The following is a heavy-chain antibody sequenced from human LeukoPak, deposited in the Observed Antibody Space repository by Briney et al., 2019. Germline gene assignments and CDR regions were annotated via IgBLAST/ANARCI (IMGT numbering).Heavy chain of an antibody. Sequence: GGSLRLSCTTSGFSFSNFGMHWVRQAPDKGLEWLAFIRYDGSNEYSADSVKGRFTISRDNYRNTLFLQMDSLRSEDTAVYYCARDLGIFGDFDYWGQGTLVIVSS. D-gene: IGHD3-3*01. CDR3: ARDLGIFGDFDY. V-gene: IGHV3-30*02. J-gene: IGHJ4*02. CDR2: IRYDGSNE. CDR1: GFSFSNFG.